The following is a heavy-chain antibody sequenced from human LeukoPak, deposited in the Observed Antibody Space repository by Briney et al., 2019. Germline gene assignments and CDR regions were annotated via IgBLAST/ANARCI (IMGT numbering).Heavy chain of an antibody. Sequence: SETLSLTCTVSGGSISSYYWSWIRQPPGKGLEWIGYIYYSGSTNYNPSLKSRVTISVDTSKNQFSLKLNSVTAADTAVYYCARAVEMASFWSFDYWGQGTLVTVSS. CDR3: ARAVEMASFWSFDY. D-gene: IGHD5-24*01. J-gene: IGHJ4*02. CDR1: GGSISSYY. V-gene: IGHV4-59*01. CDR2: IYYSGST.